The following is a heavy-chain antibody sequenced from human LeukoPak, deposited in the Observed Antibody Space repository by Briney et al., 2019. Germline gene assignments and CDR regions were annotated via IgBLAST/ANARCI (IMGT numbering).Heavy chain of an antibody. CDR3: ARTLMITFGGVAGFDY. CDR2: IYYSGST. J-gene: IGHJ4*02. Sequence: PSQTLSLTCTVSGGSISSGDYYWSWIRQPPGKGLEWIGYIYYSGSTYYNPSLKSRVTISVDTSKNQFSLKLSSVTAADTAVYYCARTLMITFGGVAGFDYWGQGTLVTVSS. D-gene: IGHD3-16*01. CDR1: GGSISSGDYY. V-gene: IGHV4-30-4*01.